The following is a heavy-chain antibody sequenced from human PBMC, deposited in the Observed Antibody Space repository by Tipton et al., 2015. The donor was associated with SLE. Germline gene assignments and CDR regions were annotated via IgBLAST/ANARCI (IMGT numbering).Heavy chain of an antibody. D-gene: IGHD3-10*01. Sequence: TLSLTCAVHGGSFSDYFWSWIRQPPGKGLEWIGEINHSGITHYNPSLRSRVTISVDTSKNQFALKLTSVTAADTAVYYCARFGVSYYYFYMDVWGKGTTVTISS. CDR1: GGSFSDYF. CDR3: ARFGVSYYYFYMDV. J-gene: IGHJ6*03. V-gene: IGHV4-34*01. CDR2: INHSGIT.